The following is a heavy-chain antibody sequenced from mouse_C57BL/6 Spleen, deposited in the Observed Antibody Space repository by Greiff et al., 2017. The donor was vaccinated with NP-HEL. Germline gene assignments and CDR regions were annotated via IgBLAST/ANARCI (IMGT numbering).Heavy chain of an antibody. V-gene: IGHV1-26*01. Sequence: VQLQQSGPELVKPGASVKISCKASGYTFTDYYMNWVKQSHGKSLEWIGDINPNNGGTSYNQKFKGKATLTVDKSSSTAYMELRSLTSEDSAVYYCALGRYDYGAMDYWGQGTSVTVSS. CDR3: ALGRYDYGAMDY. CDR2: INPNNGGT. CDR1: GYTFTDYY. J-gene: IGHJ4*01. D-gene: IGHD2-4*01.